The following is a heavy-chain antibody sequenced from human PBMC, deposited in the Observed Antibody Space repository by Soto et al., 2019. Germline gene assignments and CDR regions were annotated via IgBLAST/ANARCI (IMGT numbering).Heavy chain of an antibody. CDR3: AKQVGTHGSGWCEYFDY. Sequence: VQLVQSGAEVKKPGSSVKVSCKASGGTFSSYAFSWVRQAPGQGLEWMGGIIPIFGTPNYAQKFQGRVTVTADEATSTAYMELSSLRSEDTDVYFCAKQVGTHGSGWCEYFDYWGLGTLVTVSS. CDR1: GGTFSSYA. CDR2: IIPIFGTP. D-gene: IGHD6-19*01. V-gene: IGHV1-69*01. J-gene: IGHJ4*02.